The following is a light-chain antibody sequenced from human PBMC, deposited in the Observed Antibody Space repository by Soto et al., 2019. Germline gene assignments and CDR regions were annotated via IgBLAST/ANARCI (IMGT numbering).Light chain of an antibody. CDR3: QQYGSSPRT. CDR2: GAY. J-gene: IGKJ1*01. CDR1: QSVSSSY. Sequence: EIVLTQYPGPLSLSLGERATLSCRASQSVSSSYLAWYQQKPGQAPRLLIYGAYSRATGITDRFSGSGSGTDSTLTISRLEPEDFAVYFCQQYGSSPRTFGQGTKVDIK. V-gene: IGKV3-20*01.